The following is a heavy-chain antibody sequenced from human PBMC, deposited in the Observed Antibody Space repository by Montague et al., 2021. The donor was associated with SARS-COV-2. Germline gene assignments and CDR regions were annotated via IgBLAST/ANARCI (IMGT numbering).Heavy chain of an antibody. V-gene: IGHV4-61*02. CDR1: GGSISSGYFY. CDR3: ASVYTVTYYFDY. CDR2: IDPGGXT. Sequence: TLSLTCAVSGGSISSGYFYWSWIRQPAGKGLEWLGLIDPGGXTXYXXXXKSRVTISVDTSKNQFSLKLSSVTAADTTVYYCASVYTVTYYFDYWGRGTLVTVSS. J-gene: IGHJ4*02. D-gene: IGHD4-17*01.